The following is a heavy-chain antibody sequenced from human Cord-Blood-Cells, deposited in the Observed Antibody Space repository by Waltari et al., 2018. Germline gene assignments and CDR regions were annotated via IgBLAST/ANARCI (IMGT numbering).Heavy chain of an antibody. D-gene: IGHD7-27*01. J-gene: IGHJ2*01. Sequence: MGGIIPIFGTANYAQKFQGRVTITADESTSTAYMELSSLRSEDTAVYYCARRWRGALTGDWYFDLWGRGTLVTVSS. CDR3: ARRWRGALTGDWYFDL. V-gene: IGHV1-69*01. CDR2: IIPIFGTA.